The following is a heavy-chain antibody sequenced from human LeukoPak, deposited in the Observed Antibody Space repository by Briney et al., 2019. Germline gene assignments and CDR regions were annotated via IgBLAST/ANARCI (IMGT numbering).Heavy chain of an antibody. CDR1: GYTFTSHW. D-gene: IGHD2-15*01. CDR3: VRLATLTTTDY. Sequence: GESLKISCQGSGYTFTSHWIGWVRRMPGKGLEWMGIIYPGDSDTKYSPSFRGQVTMSVDKSVSTAYLQWSSLKASDTATYYCVRLATLTTTDYWGQGTLVTVSS. CDR2: IYPGDSDT. J-gene: IGHJ4*02. V-gene: IGHV5-51*01.